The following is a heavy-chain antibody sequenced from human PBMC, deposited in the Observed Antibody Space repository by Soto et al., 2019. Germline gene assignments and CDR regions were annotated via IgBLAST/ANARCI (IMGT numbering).Heavy chain of an antibody. D-gene: IGHD5-18*01. CDR1: GYTFTSYG. J-gene: IGHJ3*02. V-gene: IGHV1-18*01. CDR2: ISAYNGIT. Sequence: ASVKVSCKASGYTFTSYGISLVRQAPGQGLEWMGWISAYNGITNYAQKLQGRVTMTTDTSTSTAYMELRSLRSDDTAVYYCARAPWIQLWDFDDAFDIWGQGTMVTVSS. CDR3: ARAPWIQLWDFDDAFDI.